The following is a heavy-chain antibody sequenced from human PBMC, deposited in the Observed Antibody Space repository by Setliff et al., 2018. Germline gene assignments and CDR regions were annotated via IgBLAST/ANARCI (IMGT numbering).Heavy chain of an antibody. CDR1: GFTFSGYS. J-gene: IGHJ4*02. D-gene: IGHD4-17*01. CDR3: SRDLQGSGDYVVDY. Sequence: GGSLRLSCPASGFTFSGYSMNWVRQAPGKGLEWVSSISSSSSYIYYADSVKGRLTISRDNAENSLTLQMNSLRVEDTAVYYCSRDLQGSGDYVVDYWGQGTLVTVSS. CDR2: ISSSSSYI. V-gene: IGHV3-21*01.